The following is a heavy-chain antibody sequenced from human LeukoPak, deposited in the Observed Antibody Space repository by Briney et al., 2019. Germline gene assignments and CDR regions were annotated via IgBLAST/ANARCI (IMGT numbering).Heavy chain of an antibody. V-gene: IGHV3-23*01. D-gene: IGHD1-26*01. CDR1: GFTFSSYA. CDR2: ISGRGGST. Sequence: GGSLRLSCAASGFTFSSYAMSWVRQAPGKGLEWVSAISGRGGSTYYADSVKGRFTISRDNSKNTLYVQMNSLRAEDTAVYYCANEVGSIVGANWGQGTLVTVSS. CDR3: ANEVGSIVGAN. J-gene: IGHJ1*01.